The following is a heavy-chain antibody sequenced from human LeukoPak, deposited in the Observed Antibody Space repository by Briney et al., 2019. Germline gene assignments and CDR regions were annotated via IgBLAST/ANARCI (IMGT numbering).Heavy chain of an antibody. D-gene: IGHD2-8*02. J-gene: IGHJ5*02. V-gene: IGHV1-8*01. CDR3: ARDPGGAGGAWFDP. CDR2: MNPNSGNT. Sequence: ASVKVSCKASGYTFTSYDVNWVRQATGQGLEWMGWMNPNSGNTGYAQKFQGRVTITRNTSISTAYMELSSLRSEDTAVYYCARDPGGAGGAWFDPWGQGTLVTVSS. CDR1: GYTFTSYD.